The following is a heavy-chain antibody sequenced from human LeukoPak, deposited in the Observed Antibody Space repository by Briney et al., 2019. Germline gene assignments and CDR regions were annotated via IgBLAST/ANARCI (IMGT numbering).Heavy chain of an antibody. J-gene: IGHJ4*02. CDR1: GASINGYY. V-gene: IGHV4-4*07. CDR2: IYVSGST. CDR3: ARGAGPLDY. Sequence: SETLSLTCSVSGASINGYYWSWIRQPAAKGLEWIGRIYVSGSTNYNPSLKSRVTMSADRSKNRFSLKLTSVTAADTAVYYCARGAGPLDYWGQGTLVTVSS.